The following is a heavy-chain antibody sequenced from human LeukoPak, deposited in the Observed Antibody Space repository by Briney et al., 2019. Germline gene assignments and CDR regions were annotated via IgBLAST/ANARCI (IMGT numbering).Heavy chain of an antibody. D-gene: IGHD3-10*01. V-gene: IGHV1-2*02. J-gene: IGHJ3*02. CDR2: INPNSGGT. Sequence: ASVKVSCKASGYTFTGYYMHWVRQAPGQGPEWMGWINPNSGGTNYAQKFQGRVTMTRDTSISTAYMELSRLRSDDTAVYYCARDLPYYGSGSYIDAFDIWGQGTMVTVSS. CDR3: ARDLPYYGSGSYIDAFDI. CDR1: GYTFTGYY.